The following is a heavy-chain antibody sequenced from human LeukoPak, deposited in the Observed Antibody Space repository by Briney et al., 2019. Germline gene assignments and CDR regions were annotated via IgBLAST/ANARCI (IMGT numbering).Heavy chain of an antibody. V-gene: IGHV4-59*01. CDR3: ARGYSSANWFDP. D-gene: IGHD6-25*01. Sequence: SETLSLTCIVARRSISSYYWSWIRQPPGKGLEWIGYIYYSGSTNYNPSLKSRVTISVDTSKNQFSLKLSSVAAAGTAVYYCARGYSSANWFDPWGQGTLVTVSS. CDR1: RRSISSYY. CDR2: IYYSGST. J-gene: IGHJ5*02.